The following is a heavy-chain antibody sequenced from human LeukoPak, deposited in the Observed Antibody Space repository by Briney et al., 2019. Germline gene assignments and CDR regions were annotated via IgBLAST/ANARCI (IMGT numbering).Heavy chain of an antibody. V-gene: IGHV3-21*01. J-gene: IGHJ4*02. CDR2: ISSSSTYI. CDR1: GFTFSVYT. Sequence: KAGGSLRLSCAASGFTFSVYTMNWVRQTPGQGLEWVSSISSSSTYIYYADSVKGRFTISRDNAKNSLYLQMNSLRAEDTAFYYCARDMNDYGDYVIDYWGQGTLVTVSS. D-gene: IGHD4-17*01. CDR3: ARDMNDYGDYVIDY.